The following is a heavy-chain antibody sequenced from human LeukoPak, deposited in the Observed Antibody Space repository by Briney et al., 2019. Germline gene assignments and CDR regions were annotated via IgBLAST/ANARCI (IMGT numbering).Heavy chain of an antibody. CDR1: GGSFSGYY. CDR2: INHSGST. Sequence: SETRSLTCAVYGGSFSGYYWSWIRQPPGKGLEWIGEINHSGSTNYNPSLKSRVTISVDTSKNQFSLKLSSVTAADTAVYYCARETAATYYYYYYMDVWGKGTTVTVSS. D-gene: IGHD6-25*01. V-gene: IGHV4-34*01. J-gene: IGHJ6*03. CDR3: ARETAATYYYYYYMDV.